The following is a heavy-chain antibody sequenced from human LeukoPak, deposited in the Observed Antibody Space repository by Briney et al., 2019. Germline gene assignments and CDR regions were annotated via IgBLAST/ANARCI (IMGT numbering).Heavy chain of an antibody. D-gene: IGHD4-17*01. CDR2: ISSSSSYI. J-gene: IGHJ5*02. CDR3: ARSPKARNEYGDYGGWFDP. CDR1: GFTFSSYG. V-gene: IGHV3-21*01. Sequence: GGSLRLSCAASGFTFSSYGMNWVRQAPGKGLEWVSSISSSSSYIYYADSVKGRFTISRDNAKNSLYLQMNSLRAEDTAVYYCARSPKARNEYGDYGGWFDPWGRGTLVTVSS.